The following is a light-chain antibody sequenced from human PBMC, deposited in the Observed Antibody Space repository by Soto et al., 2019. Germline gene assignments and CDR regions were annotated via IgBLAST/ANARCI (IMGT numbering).Light chain of an antibody. Sequence: EIVLTQSPGTLSLSPGERATLPCRASQSVKSSYLAWYQHKPGQAPRLLIYGTSSRATGIPDRFSGSGSGTDFTLTISRLAPEDFAVYYCQQYEDSPVTFGQGTKVDIK. CDR2: GTS. J-gene: IGKJ1*01. CDR3: QQYEDSPVT. CDR1: QSVKSSY. V-gene: IGKV3-20*01.